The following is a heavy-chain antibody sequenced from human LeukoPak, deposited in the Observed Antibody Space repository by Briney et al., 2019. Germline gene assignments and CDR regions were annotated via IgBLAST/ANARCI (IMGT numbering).Heavy chain of an antibody. V-gene: IGHV4-59*01. CDR1: GGSISSYY. J-gene: IGHJ4*02. D-gene: IGHD4-17*01. CDR2: IYYSGST. CDR3: ARVAYGDYVVG. Sequence: TSETLSLTCTVSGGSISSYYWSWIRQPPGKGLEWIGYIYYSGSTNYNPSLKSRVTISVDTSKNQFSLKLSSVTAADTAVYYCARVAYGDYVVGWGQGTLVTVSS.